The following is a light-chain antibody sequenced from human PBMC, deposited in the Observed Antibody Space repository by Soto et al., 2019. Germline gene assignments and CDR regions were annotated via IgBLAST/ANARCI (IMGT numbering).Light chain of an antibody. CDR3: SSYAGSNIVV. J-gene: IGLJ2*01. CDR1: SSDVGGYNY. V-gene: IGLV2-8*01. Sequence: QSVRTQPPSAYGSPGQSVTISCTGTSSDVGGYNYVSWYQQHPGKAPKLMIYEVSKRPSGVPDRFSGSKSGNTASLTVSGLQAEDEADYYCSSYAGSNIVVFGGGTQLTFL. CDR2: EVS.